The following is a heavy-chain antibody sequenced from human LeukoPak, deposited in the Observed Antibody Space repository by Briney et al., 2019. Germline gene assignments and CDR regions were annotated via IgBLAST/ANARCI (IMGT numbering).Heavy chain of an antibody. CDR1: GYTLIGYY. CDR3: ATREVGATYYLDY. CDR2: INPNSGGT. Sequence: ASVKVSCKASGYTLIGYYMHWVRQAPGQGLEWMGWINPNSGGTNYAQKFQGRVTMTRDTSISTAYMELSSLRSEDTAVYYCATREVGATYYLDYWGQGTLVTVSS. V-gene: IGHV1-2*02. D-gene: IGHD1-26*01. J-gene: IGHJ4*02.